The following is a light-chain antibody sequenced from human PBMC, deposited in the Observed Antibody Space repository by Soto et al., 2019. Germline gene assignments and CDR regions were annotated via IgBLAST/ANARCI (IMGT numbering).Light chain of an antibody. V-gene: IGKV3-15*01. Sequence: EIRVTLSAATLSVSTGERATLSCRVSQSVSSNLAWYQQKPGQAPRLLIYDASSRATGIPARFSGSGSGTEFTLTISSLQSEDFAVYYCQQYGSSGTFGQGTKV. CDR2: DAS. CDR3: QQYGSSGT. J-gene: IGKJ1*01. CDR1: QSVSSN.